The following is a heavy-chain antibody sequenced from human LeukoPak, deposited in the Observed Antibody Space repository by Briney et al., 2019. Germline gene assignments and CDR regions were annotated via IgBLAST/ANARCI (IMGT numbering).Heavy chain of an antibody. V-gene: IGHV4-59*01. CDR3: ARVVPDGYSDY. Sequence: PSETLSLTCTVSGDSLSSYYWSWIRQPPGRGLEWIGYIYYSGSPTQYNPSLKSRVTISVDTSKNQFSLNLSSVTAADTAVYYCARVVPDGYSDYWGQGTLVTVSS. J-gene: IGHJ4*02. D-gene: IGHD5-24*01. CDR2: IYYSGSPT. CDR1: GDSLSSYY.